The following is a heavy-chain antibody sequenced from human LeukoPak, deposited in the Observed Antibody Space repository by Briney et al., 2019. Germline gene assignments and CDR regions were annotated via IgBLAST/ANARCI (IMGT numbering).Heavy chain of an antibody. V-gene: IGHV3-23*01. D-gene: IGHD2-2*01. CDR3: AKDLSCSSASCRPDY. CDR1: GFTFSTYA. CDR2: ISGSGGST. Sequence: GGSLRLSCAASGFTFSTYAMSWVRQAPGKGLEWVSGISGSGGSTYYADSVKGRFTISRGNSKNTLYLQMNSLRAEDTAVYYCAKDLSCSSASCRPDYWGQGTLVTVSS. J-gene: IGHJ4*02.